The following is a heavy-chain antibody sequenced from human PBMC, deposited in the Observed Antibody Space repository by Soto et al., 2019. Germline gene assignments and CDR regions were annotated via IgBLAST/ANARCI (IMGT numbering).Heavy chain of an antibody. CDR3: ARVRREYDNSGPVDY. D-gene: IGHD3-22*01. V-gene: IGHV4-30-2*01. CDR1: GGSISSGDFS. CDR2: IYYGGST. Sequence: QLQLQESGSGLVKPSQTLSLTCAVSGGSISSGDFSWNWIRQPPGKGLEYIGYIYYGGSTYYNPSLQSRVTMSVDRSRNQFSLKRNSVTAADTAVYYCARVRREYDNSGPVDYWGQGTLVTVSS. J-gene: IGHJ4*02.